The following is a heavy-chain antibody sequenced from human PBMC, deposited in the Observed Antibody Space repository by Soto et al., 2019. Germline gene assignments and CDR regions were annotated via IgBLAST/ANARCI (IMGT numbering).Heavy chain of an antibody. CDR1: GGTFSSYA. CDR2: IIHISETT. CDR3: ARSEGSSTSLEIYYYYYYGMDV. Sequence: QVQLVQSGAEVKKPGSSVKVSCKASGGTFSSYAISWVRQAPGQGLEWMGGIIHISETTNYAQNFQGRVTITADESKSKADMELSSLRSEDTAVYYCARSEGSSTSLEIYYYYYYGMDVWGQGTTVTVSS. V-gene: IGHV1-69*01. J-gene: IGHJ6*02. D-gene: IGHD2-2*01.